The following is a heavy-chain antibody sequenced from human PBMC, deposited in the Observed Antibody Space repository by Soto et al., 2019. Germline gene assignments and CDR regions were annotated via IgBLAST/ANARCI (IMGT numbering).Heavy chain of an antibody. V-gene: IGHV3-73*01. CDR3: TTDKGYSSGWYPWFDP. CDR2: IRSKANSYAT. Sequence: SGGSLRLSCAASGFTFSGSAMHWVRQASGKGLEWVGRIRSKANSYATAYAASVKGRFTISRDDSKNTAYLQMNSLKTEDTAVYYCTTDKGYSSGWYPWFDPWGQGTLVTVSS. CDR1: GFTFSGSA. J-gene: IGHJ5*02. D-gene: IGHD6-19*01.